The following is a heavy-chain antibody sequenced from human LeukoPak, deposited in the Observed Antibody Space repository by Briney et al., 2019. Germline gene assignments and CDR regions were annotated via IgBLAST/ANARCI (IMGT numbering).Heavy chain of an antibody. V-gene: IGHV3-64*01. J-gene: IGHJ4*02. D-gene: IGHD2-15*01. CDR3: ARGAGFLVEGYCSGGRCALFYD. Sequence: AGGSLTLSWAASGFTFSSYDLHWLRQAPGKGLEYVSAISSNGGSKYYANSEKGRFTISRDNSKNTLYLQMGSLRAEDMAVYYCARGAGFLVEGYCSGGRCALFYDWGQGTLVTVSS. CDR1: GFTFSSYD. CDR2: ISSNGGSK.